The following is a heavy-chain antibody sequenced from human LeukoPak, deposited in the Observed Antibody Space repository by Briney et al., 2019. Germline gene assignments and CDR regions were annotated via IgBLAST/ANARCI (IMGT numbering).Heavy chain of an antibody. V-gene: IGHV3-48*03. Sequence: GGSLRLSCATSGFTFSSFEMNWVRQAPGKGLEGVSYISSTGKTIYYADSVKGRFTISRDNATSSLYLRMNSLRAEDTAVYYCARDSSGNFIPDYFDYWGQGTLVTVSS. D-gene: IGHD3-10*01. CDR2: ISSTGKTI. CDR1: GFTFSSFE. CDR3: ARDSSGNFIPDYFDY. J-gene: IGHJ4*02.